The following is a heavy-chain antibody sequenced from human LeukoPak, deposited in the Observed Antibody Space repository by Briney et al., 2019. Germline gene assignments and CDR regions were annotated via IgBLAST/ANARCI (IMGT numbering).Heavy chain of an antibody. CDR1: GFTFSNYW. V-gene: IGHV3-74*01. Sequence: GGSLRLSCAASGFTFSNYWMHWVRQAPGKGLVWVSRINSDGINTSYADSAKGRFTISRDNAENSLYLQMHSLRADDTAVYYCAKSPYSSSSFDYWGQGTLVTVSS. J-gene: IGHJ4*02. D-gene: IGHD6-6*01. CDR3: AKSPYSSSSFDY. CDR2: INSDGINT.